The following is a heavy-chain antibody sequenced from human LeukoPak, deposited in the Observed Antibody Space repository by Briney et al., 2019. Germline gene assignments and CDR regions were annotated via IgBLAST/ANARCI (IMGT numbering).Heavy chain of an antibody. CDR3: AREEPRYSGSYHY. CDR1: EFDFSSHA. J-gene: IGHJ4*02. D-gene: IGHD1-26*01. V-gene: IGHV3-23*01. CDR2: ISISGSKT. Sequence: GGSLRLSCAASEFDFSSHAMTRVRQAPGKGLEWVSAISISGSKTYYADSVKGRFTISRDNSKNTLFLQMNSLRAEDTAVYYCAREEPRYSGSYHYWGQGTLVTVSS.